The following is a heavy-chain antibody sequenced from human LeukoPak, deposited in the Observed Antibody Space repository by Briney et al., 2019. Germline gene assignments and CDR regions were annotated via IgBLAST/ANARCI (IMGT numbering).Heavy chain of an antibody. CDR1: GYTFTSYD. CDR2: MNPNSGNT. CDR3: ARGRGMATIGWFDP. J-gene: IGHJ5*02. Sequence: APVKVSCKASGYTFTSYDINWVRQATGQGLEWMGWMNPNSGNTGYAQKFQGRVTMTKNTSISTAYMEVSSLRSEDTAVYYCARGRGMATIGWFDPWGQGTLVTVSS. V-gene: IGHV1-8*01. D-gene: IGHD5-24*01.